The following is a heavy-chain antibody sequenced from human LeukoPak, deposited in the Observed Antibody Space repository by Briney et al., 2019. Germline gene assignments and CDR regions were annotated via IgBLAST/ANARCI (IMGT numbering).Heavy chain of an antibody. V-gene: IGHV3-30*18. D-gene: IGHD2-2*01. CDR2: ISFDGSSK. CDR1: GFTFSSYG. J-gene: IGHJ6*03. Sequence: GRSLRLSCAASGFTFSSYGMHWVRQAPGKGLEGVAVISFDGSSKDYAQSVKGRFTISRDNSKNTLYLQMNSLRVEGTAVYYCAKAADQYYYYYFYYMDVWGKGTTVTVSS. CDR3: AKAADQYYYYYFYYMDV.